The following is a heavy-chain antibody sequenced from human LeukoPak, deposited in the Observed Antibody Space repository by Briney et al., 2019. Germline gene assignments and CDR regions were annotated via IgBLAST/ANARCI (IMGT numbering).Heavy chain of an antibody. J-gene: IGHJ4*02. D-gene: IGHD3-10*01. Sequence: GGSLRLSCAASGFTFSDYYMSWIRQAPGKGLEWVSYTISRDNAKNSLYLQMNSLKTEDTAVYYCSTAMVRGVKGTSDYWGQGTLVTVSS. CDR3: STAMVRGVKGTSDY. V-gene: IGHV3-11*01. CDR1: GFTFSDYY.